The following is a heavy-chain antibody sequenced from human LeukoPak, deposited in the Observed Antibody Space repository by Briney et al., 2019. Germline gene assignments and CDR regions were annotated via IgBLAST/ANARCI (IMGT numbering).Heavy chain of an antibody. Sequence: SETLSLTCAVYGGSFSGYYWSWIRQPPVKGLEWIGEINHSGSTNYNPSLKSRVTISVDTSKNQFSLKLSSVTAADTAVYYCARRTFTMVRGVPHNWFDPWGQGTLVTVSS. CDR3: ARRTFTMVRGVPHNWFDP. CDR1: GGSFSGYY. V-gene: IGHV4-34*01. CDR2: INHSGST. J-gene: IGHJ5*02. D-gene: IGHD3-10*01.